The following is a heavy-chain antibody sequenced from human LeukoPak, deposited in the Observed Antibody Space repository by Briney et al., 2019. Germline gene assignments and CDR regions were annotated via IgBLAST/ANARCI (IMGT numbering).Heavy chain of an antibody. J-gene: IGHJ4*02. CDR1: GFTFSSYS. CDR3: ARDMDPTMVRGVHYFDY. Sequence: GGSLRLSCAASGFTFSSYSMNWARQAPGKGLEWVSSISSSSSYIYYADSVKGRFTISRDNAKNSLYLQMNSLRAEDTAVYYCARDMDPTMVRGVHYFDYWGQGTLVTVSS. D-gene: IGHD3-10*01. V-gene: IGHV3-21*01. CDR2: ISSSSSYI.